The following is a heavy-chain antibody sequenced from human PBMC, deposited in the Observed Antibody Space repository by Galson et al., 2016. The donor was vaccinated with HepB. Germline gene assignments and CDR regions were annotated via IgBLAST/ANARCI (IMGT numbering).Heavy chain of an antibody. CDR1: GFRFNRYW. V-gene: IGHV3-7*01. J-gene: IGHJ4*02. CDR2: IKEEGSAK. CDR3: ADPPSDF. Sequence: SLRLSCAASGFRFNRYWMSWVRQAPGKGLEWVANIKEEGSAKHYADSVKGRFTISRDNAKNSLFLQMNSLRAEDTAVYYCADPPSDFWGQGTLVAVSS.